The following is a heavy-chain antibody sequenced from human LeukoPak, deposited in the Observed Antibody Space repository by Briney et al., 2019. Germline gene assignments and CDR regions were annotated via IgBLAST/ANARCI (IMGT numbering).Heavy chain of an antibody. D-gene: IGHD2-2*01. CDR2: IYTSGST. CDR1: GGSISSYY. Sequence: ASETLSLTCTVSGGSISSYYWSWIRQPAGKGLEWIGRIYTSGSTNYNPSLKSRVTISVDKSKNQFSLKLSSVTAADTAVYYCASRTFYCSSTSCYDAFDIWGQGTVVTVSS. CDR3: ASRTFYCSSTSCYDAFDI. V-gene: IGHV4-4*07. J-gene: IGHJ3*02.